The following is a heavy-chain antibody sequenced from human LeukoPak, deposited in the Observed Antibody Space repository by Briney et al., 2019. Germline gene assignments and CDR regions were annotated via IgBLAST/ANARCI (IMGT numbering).Heavy chain of an antibody. CDR3: ARDGHRRYYYGSSGREDVFDI. CDR2: ISAYNGHT. Sequence: GASVKVSCKASGYTFTNYGISWVRQAPGQGLEWMGWISAYNGHTIYAQKLRGRVTMTTDTSTSTAYMELRNLRSDDTAVYFCARDGHRRYYYGSSGREDVFDIWGQGTMVTVSS. CDR1: GYTFTNYG. J-gene: IGHJ3*02. D-gene: IGHD3-22*01. V-gene: IGHV1-18*01.